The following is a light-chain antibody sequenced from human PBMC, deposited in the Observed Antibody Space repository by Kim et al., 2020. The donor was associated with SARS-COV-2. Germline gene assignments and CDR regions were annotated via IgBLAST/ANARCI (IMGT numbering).Light chain of an antibody. CDR1: QDNRNH. Sequence: ASVEDSVTITCGASQDNRNHLAWYQLQPGKAPKSLIYDASSLQSGVPSKFSGSGSGTNFILTISGLQPEDFATYYCQQYNTFPWTFGQGTKVDIK. V-gene: IGKV1-16*02. J-gene: IGKJ1*01. CDR2: DAS. CDR3: QQYNTFPWT.